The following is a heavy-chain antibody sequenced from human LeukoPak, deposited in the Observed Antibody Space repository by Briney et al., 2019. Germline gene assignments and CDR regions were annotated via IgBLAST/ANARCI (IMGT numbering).Heavy chain of an antibody. Sequence: PGGSLRLSCAASGFTFSDYGMHWVRQAPGMGLEWVAFIRYDGTNKYYADSVKGRFTISRDNSKNTLYLQMNSLRAEDTAVYYCAKGRDYFLDYWGQGTLVTVSS. D-gene: IGHD2/OR15-2a*01. CDR1: GFTFSDYG. V-gene: IGHV3-30*02. CDR2: IRYDGTNK. CDR3: AKGRDYFLDY. J-gene: IGHJ4*02.